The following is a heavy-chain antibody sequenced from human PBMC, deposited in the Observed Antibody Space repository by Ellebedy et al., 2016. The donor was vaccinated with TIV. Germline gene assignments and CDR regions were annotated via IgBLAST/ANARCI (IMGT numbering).Heavy chain of an antibody. Sequence: ASVKVSCKASGGTFSSYAISWVRQAPGQGLEWMGRIIPILGIANYAQKFQGRVTITADKSTSTAYMELSSLRSEDTAVYYCAREIEFGELLSPSWYFDYWGQGTLVTVSS. J-gene: IGHJ4*02. CDR2: IIPILGIA. CDR1: GGTFSSYA. V-gene: IGHV1-69*04. CDR3: AREIEFGELLSPSWYFDY. D-gene: IGHD3-10*01.